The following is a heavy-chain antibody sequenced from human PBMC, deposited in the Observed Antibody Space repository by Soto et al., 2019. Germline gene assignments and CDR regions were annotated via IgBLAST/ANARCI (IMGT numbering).Heavy chain of an antibody. CDR1: GYTFTGYY. D-gene: IGHD3-3*01. CDR2: INPNSGGT. J-gene: IGHJ6*02. V-gene: IGHV1-2*02. CDR3: ARLRFLESQNYYYGMDV. Sequence: ASVKVSCKASGYTFTGYYMHWVRQAPGQGLEWMGWINPNSGGTNYAQKFQGRVTMTRDTSISTAYMELSRLRSDDTAVYYCARLRFLESQNYYYGMDVWGQGTTVTV.